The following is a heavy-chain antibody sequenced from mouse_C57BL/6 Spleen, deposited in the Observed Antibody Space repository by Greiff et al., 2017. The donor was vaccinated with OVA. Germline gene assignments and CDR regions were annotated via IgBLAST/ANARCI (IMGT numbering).Heavy chain of an antibody. CDR2: INPNNGGT. V-gene: IGHV1-26*01. Sequence: EVQLQQSGPELVKPGASVKISCQASGYTFTDYYMNWVKQSHGKSLEWIGDINPNNGGTSYNQKFKGKATLTVDKSSSTAYMELRSLTSEDSAVYYCARRDWDDYWGQGTTLTVSS. CDR3: ARRDWDDY. CDR1: GYTFTDYY. D-gene: IGHD4-1*01. J-gene: IGHJ2*01.